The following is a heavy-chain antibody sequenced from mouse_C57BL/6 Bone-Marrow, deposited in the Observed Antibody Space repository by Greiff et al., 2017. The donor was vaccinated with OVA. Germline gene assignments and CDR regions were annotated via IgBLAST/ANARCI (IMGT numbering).Heavy chain of an antibody. Sequence: EVKLQQSGPGLVKPSQPVFLTCTVTGISITTGNYRWSWIRQFPGNKLEWIGYIYYSGTITYNPSLTSRTTITRDTPKNQFFLEMNSLTAEDTATYYCARDGVGYYGFAYWGQGTLVTVSA. J-gene: IGHJ3*01. D-gene: IGHD2-3*01. CDR2: IYYSGTI. CDR3: ARDGVGYYGFAY. V-gene: IGHV3-5*01. CDR1: GISITTGNYR.